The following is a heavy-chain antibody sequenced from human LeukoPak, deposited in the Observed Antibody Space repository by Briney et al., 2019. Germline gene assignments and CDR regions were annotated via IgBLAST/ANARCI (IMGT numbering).Heavy chain of an antibody. CDR3: ARRITAMDDYWYFDL. J-gene: IGHJ2*01. Sequence: SETLSLTCSVSGGSISSYYWSWIRQPPGKGLEWIGYIFYNGSTGYNPSLKSRVTMSVDTSQNQLSLKLRSVNAADTAVYFCARRITAMDDYWYFDLWGRGTLVTVSS. V-gene: IGHV4-59*08. CDR2: IFYNGST. D-gene: IGHD5-18*01. CDR1: GGSISSYY.